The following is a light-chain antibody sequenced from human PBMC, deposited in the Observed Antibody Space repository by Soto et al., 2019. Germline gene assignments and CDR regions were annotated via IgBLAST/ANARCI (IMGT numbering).Light chain of an antibody. V-gene: IGLV1-40*01. J-gene: IGLJ3*02. Sequence: QSVLTQPPSVSGAPGQRVTISCTGSSSNIGAGYNVHWYQQLPGTAPKLLIYGNNNRPSGVPDRFSGSKSGTSAALAITGLQAYDEADYYCHSYNSSLSGSVFGGGTKLTVL. CDR1: SSNIGAGYN. CDR2: GNN. CDR3: HSYNSSLSGSV.